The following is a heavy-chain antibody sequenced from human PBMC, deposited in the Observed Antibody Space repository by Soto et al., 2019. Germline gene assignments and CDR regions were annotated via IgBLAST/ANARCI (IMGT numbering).Heavy chain of an antibody. CDR2: INRDGSST. Sequence: EVQLVESGGGLVQPGGSLRVSCAASGFTFSNYWMHWVRQAPGKGLVWVSRINRDGSSTTYADSVKGRFTISRDNARNTLHLQMSSLRADDTAVYYCAREPQTGGGSHFDYWGQGTLVTVSS. J-gene: IGHJ4*02. V-gene: IGHV3-74*01. CDR3: AREPQTGGGSHFDY. D-gene: IGHD3-9*01. CDR1: GFTFSNYW.